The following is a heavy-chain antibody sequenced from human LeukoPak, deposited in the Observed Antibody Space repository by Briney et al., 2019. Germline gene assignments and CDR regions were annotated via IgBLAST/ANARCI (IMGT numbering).Heavy chain of an antibody. CDR2: MNPNSGNT. CDR3: ARATCRSITMIVWDCAFDI. V-gene: IGHV1-8*01. D-gene: IGHD3-22*01. CDR1: GYTFTSYD. J-gene: IGHJ3*02. Sequence: EASVKVSCKASGYTFTSYDINWVRQATGQGLEWMGWMNPNSGNTGYAQKFQGRVTMTRNTSISTAYMELSSLRSEDTAVYYCARATCRSITMIVWDCAFDIWGQGTMVTVSS.